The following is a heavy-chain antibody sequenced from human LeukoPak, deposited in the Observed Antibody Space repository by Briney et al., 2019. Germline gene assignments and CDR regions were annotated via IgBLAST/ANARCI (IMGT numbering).Heavy chain of an antibody. CDR3: VKEYFALAFDY. J-gene: IGHJ4*02. CDR1: GFTFSSYA. V-gene: IGHV3-23*01. Sequence: LSGGSLRLSCAASGFTFSSYAMSWVRQAPGKGLEWVSGITVSGGSTFYADSVKGRFTISRDNPKNTLYLQMNSLRAEDTAVYYCVKEYFALAFDYWGQGTVVTVSS. D-gene: IGHD3-9*01. CDR2: ITVSGGST.